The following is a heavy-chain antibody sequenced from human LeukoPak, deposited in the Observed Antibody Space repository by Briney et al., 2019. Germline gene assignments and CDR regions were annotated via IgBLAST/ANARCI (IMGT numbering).Heavy chain of an antibody. CDR1: GFTVSSNY. CDR3: ASTLLGDAFDI. Sequence: GGSLRLSCAASGFTVSSNYMSWVRQAPGKGLEWVSVIYSGGSTYYADSVKGRFTISRDNSKNTLYLQTNSLRAEDTAVYYCASTLLGDAFDIWGQGTVVTVSS. CDR2: IYSGGST. J-gene: IGHJ3*02. V-gene: IGHV3-53*01. D-gene: IGHD3-10*01.